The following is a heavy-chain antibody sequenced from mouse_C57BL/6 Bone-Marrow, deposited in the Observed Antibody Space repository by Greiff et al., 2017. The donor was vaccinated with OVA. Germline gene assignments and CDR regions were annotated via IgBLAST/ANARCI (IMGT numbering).Heavy chain of an antibody. CDR2: IWWDDDK. CDR3: ARRANCDGYFEV. J-gene: IGHJ1*03. V-gene: IGHV8-8*01. D-gene: IGHD4-1*01. CDR1: GFSLSTFGMG. Sequence: VKLLESGPGILQPSQTLSLSCSFSGFSLSTFGMGVGWLRQPSGMGLEWLAHIWWDDDKYYNPALKSRLTISKDTSKTQVFLMSASVDTADTATYYGARRANCDGYFEVWGTGTTVTVSS.